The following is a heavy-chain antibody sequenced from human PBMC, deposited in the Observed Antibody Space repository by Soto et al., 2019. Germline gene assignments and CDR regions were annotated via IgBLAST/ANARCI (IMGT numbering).Heavy chain of an antibody. CDR3: AREVSSYYYYYMDV. V-gene: IGHV3-13*01. CDR2: IGTAGDT. CDR1: GFTFSSYD. J-gene: IGHJ6*03. D-gene: IGHD6-6*01. Sequence: HPGGSLRLSCAASGFTFSSYDMHWVRQVTGIGLEWVSAIGTAGDTYYPGSVKGRFTISRENAKNSLYLQMNSLRAGDTAVYYCAREVSSYYYYYMDVWGKGTTVTVSS.